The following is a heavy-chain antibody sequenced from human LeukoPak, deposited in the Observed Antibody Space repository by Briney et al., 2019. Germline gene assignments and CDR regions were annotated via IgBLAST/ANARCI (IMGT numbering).Heavy chain of an antibody. CDR3: ATSSHDLLDTDY. CDR1: GGSISSYY. J-gene: IGHJ4*02. Sequence: SETLSLTCTVSGGSISSYYWSWIRQPPGKGLEWIGYIYNSGSTNYNPSLRSRVTISVDTSKKQFSLKLSSVTAADTPVYYCATSSHDLLDTDYWGQGTLVTVSS. CDR2: IYNSGST. V-gene: IGHV4-59*01. D-gene: IGHD3-16*02.